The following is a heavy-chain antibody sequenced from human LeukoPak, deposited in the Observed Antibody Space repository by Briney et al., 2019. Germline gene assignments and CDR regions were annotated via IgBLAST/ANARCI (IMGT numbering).Heavy chain of an antibody. V-gene: IGHV4-59*08. CDR2: IYYNGST. CDR1: GGSISSYY. Sequence: PSGTLSLTCTGSGGSISSYYWRWIRQPPGKGLEWVGYIYYNGSTNYNPSLKSRVTISVDTSKNQFSLKLSSVTAADTAVYYCARHTDILTGYYAVDPWGQGTLVTVSS. J-gene: IGHJ5*02. CDR3: ARHTDILTGYYAVDP. D-gene: IGHD3-9*01.